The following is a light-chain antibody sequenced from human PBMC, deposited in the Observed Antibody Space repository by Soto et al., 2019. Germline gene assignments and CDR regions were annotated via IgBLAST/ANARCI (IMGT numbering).Light chain of an antibody. V-gene: IGKV4-1*01. CDR2: WAS. CDR1: QSVLYSSNNKNY. CDR3: QQYYSTPLT. Sequence: DIVMTQSPDSLAVSLGERATINCKSSQSVLYSSNNKNYLAWYQQKPGQPPKLLIYWASIRESGDPDRFSGSGSGTDFTLTISRLQAEDVAVYYCQQYYSTPLTFGGGTKVEI. J-gene: IGKJ4*01.